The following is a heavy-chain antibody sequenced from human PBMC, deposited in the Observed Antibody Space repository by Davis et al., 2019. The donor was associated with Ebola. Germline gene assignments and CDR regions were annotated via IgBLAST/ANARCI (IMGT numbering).Heavy chain of an antibody. J-gene: IGHJ4*02. CDR2: IYYSGST. V-gene: IGHV4-39*01. D-gene: IGHD2-15*01. CDR1: GGSISSSSYY. Sequence: GSLRLSCTVSGGSISSSSYYWGWIRQPPGKGLEWIGSIYYSGSTYYNPSLKSRVTISVDTSKNQFSLKLSSVTAADTAVYYCARRRGRNCSGGSCYWDYWGQGTLVTVSS. CDR3: ARRRGRNCSGGSCYWDY.